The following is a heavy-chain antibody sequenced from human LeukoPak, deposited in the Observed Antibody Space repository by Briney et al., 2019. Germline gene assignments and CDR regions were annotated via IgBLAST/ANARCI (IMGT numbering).Heavy chain of an antibody. D-gene: IGHD3-3*01. CDR1: GYTFTGYY. CDR2: INPNSGGT. J-gene: IGHJ6*03. V-gene: IGHV1-2*02. Sequence: ASVKVSCKASGYTFTGYYMHWVRQAPGQGLEWMGWINPNSGGTNYAQKFQGRVTMTRDTSISTAYMELSRLRSDDTAVYYCARPPALWRGSNSPYYYYMDVWGKGTTVTVSS. CDR3: ARPPALWRGSNSPYYYYMDV.